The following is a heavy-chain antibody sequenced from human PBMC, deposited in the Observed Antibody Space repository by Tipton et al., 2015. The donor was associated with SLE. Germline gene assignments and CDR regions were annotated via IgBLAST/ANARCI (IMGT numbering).Heavy chain of an antibody. CDR3: VRGPWAYYYYMDV. J-gene: IGHJ6*03. D-gene: IGHD7-27*01. Sequence: TLSLTCSVSGYSISSGFYWGLIRQPPGKGLEWIGTIYHTGSAYYNPSLKSRVAISVDTSKNQFSLKLRSVTAADTAVYYCVRGPWAYYYYMDVWGKGTKVTVSS. V-gene: IGHV4-38-2*02. CDR1: GYSISSGFY. CDR2: IYHTGSA.